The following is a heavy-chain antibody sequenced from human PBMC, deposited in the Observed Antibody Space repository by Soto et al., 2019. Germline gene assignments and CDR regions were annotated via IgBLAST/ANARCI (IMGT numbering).Heavy chain of an antibody. CDR3: ARATGSNHPFDY. CDR2: ISTDGSST. V-gene: IGHV3-74*01. D-gene: IGHD2-2*01. CDR1: GFTFSTYW. J-gene: IGHJ4*02. Sequence: EVQLVESGGGLVQPGGSLRLSCAATGFTFSTYWMHWVRQGPGKGLVWVSRISTDGSSTTYADSVKGRFTISRDNAKNTLYLQMNSLRAEDTALYYCARATGSNHPFDYWGQGSLVTVSS.